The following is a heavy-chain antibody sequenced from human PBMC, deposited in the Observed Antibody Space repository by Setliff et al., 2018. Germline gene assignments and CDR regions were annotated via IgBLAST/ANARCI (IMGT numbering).Heavy chain of an antibody. CDR2: INTDNGNT. V-gene: IGHV1-3*04. J-gene: IGHJ4*02. D-gene: IGHD2-2*01. Sequence: ASVKVSCKASGYTFTSYYMHWVRQAPGQGPEWMGWINTDNGNTRYSQNFQDRVTITRDTSASTAYMELSSLRSEDTAVYYCARDIVVVPAAIRLHRGTNYFDYWGQGTLVTVSS. CDR3: ARDIVVVPAAIRLHRGTNYFDY. CDR1: GYTFTSYY.